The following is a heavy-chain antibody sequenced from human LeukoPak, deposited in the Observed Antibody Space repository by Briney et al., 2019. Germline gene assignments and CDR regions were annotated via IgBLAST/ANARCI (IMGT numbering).Heavy chain of an antibody. D-gene: IGHD3-10*01. V-gene: IGHV3-21*01. CDR1: GFTFSSCS. CDR3: ARGVNGSGSQLDY. Sequence: GVSLRLSCAASGFTFSSCSMNWVRQAPGKGLEWVSSISSSSSYIYYADSVKGRFTISRDNAKNSLYLQMNSLRAEDTAVYYCARGVNGSGSQLDYWGQGTLVTVSS. CDR2: ISSSSSYI. J-gene: IGHJ4*02.